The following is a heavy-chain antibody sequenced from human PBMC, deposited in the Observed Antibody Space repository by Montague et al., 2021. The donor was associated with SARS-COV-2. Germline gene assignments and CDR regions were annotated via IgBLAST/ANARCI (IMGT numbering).Heavy chain of an antibody. J-gene: IGHJ5*02. Sequence: SETLSLTCTVSGGTVRDYYWNWIRQTPGKGLECIGYIFYNGYTKYNPSLESRVTLSVDTPGNQFFLSLRSVTASDTATYFCARHSVSEDGTFFRSYFDPWGQGATVIVSS. D-gene: IGHD1-1*01. V-gene: IGHV4-59*08. CDR1: GGTVRDYY. CDR3: ARHSVSEDGTFFRSYFDP. CDR2: IFYNGYT.